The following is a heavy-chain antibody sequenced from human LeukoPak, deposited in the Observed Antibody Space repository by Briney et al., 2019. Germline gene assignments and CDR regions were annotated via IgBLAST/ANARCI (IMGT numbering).Heavy chain of an antibody. Sequence: GGSLRLSCAASGFTFSSYGMSWVRQAPGKGLEWVSAISGSGGFTYYADSVKGRFTISRDNSKNTLYLQMNSLRAEDTAVYYCAIGSGYYHYWGQGTLVTVSS. CDR2: ISGSGGFT. D-gene: IGHD3-3*01. CDR3: AIGSGYYHY. J-gene: IGHJ4*02. V-gene: IGHV3-23*01. CDR1: GFTFSSYG.